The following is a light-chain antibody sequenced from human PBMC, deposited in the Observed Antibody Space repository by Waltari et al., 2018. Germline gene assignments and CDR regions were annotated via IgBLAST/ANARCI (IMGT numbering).Light chain of an antibody. CDR2: GAS. CDR1: QSVSSSY. CDR3: QQYGSSPLTLSMYT. Sequence: EIVLTQSPGTLSLSPGERATLSCRASQSVSSSYLAWYQQKPGQAPRLLIYGASRRATGIPDRFSGSGSGTDFTLTISRLEPEDFAVYYCQQYGSSPLTLSMYTFGQGTKLEIK. J-gene: IGKJ2*01. V-gene: IGKV3-20*01.